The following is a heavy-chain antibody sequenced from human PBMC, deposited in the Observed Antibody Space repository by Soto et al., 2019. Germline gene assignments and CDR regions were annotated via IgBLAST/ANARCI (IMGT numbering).Heavy chain of an antibody. Sequence: GGSLRLSCAASGFTFRSYSMNWVRQAPGKGLEWVSYIDSSSSMIYYADSVKGRFTISRDNSKNTLYLQMNSLRAEDTAIYYCAKEARGYYFDDWGQGTLVTVSS. CDR3: AKEARGYYFDD. V-gene: IGHV3-48*01. D-gene: IGHD1-26*01. J-gene: IGHJ4*02. CDR1: GFTFRSYS. CDR2: IDSSSSMI.